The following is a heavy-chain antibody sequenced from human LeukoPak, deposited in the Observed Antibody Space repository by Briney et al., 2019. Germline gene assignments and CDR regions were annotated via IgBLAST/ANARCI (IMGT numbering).Heavy chain of an antibody. D-gene: IGHD2-15*01. CDR3: AKDPRYCSGGSCYRWFDP. CDR1: GFTFSSYA. V-gene: IGHV3-23*01. CDR2: ISGSGGST. Sequence: GGSLRLSCAASGFTFSSYAMSWVRQAPGKGLEWVSAISGSGGSTYYADSVKGRFTISRDNSKNTLYLQMHSLRAEDTAVYYCAKDPRYCSGGSCYRWFDPWGQGTLVTVSS. J-gene: IGHJ5*02.